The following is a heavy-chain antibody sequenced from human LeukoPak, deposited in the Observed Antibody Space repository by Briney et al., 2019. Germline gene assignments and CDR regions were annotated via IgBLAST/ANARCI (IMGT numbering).Heavy chain of an antibody. Sequence: GRSLRLSCAASGFTFSSYAMHWVRQAPGKGLEWVAVISYDGSNKYYADSVKGRFTISRDNSKNTLYLQMNGLRAEDTAVYYCARDGSYYYDSSGYYDAFDIWGQGTMVTVSS. CDR3: ARDGSYYYDSSGYYDAFDI. D-gene: IGHD3-22*01. CDR2: ISYDGSNK. CDR1: GFTFSSYA. J-gene: IGHJ3*02. V-gene: IGHV3-30-3*01.